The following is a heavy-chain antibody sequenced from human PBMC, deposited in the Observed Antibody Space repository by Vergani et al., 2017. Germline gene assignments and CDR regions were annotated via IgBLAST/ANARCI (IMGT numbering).Heavy chain of an antibody. V-gene: IGHV4-34*01. CDR3: AGYNVETTVTTGDY. CDR1: GGSFSGYY. Sequence: QVQLQQWGAGLLKPSETLSLTCAVYGGSFSGYYWSWIRQPPGKGLEWIGESNHSGSTNYNPSLKRRVTISVYTSKNQCSLKLSSVTAADTAVYYCAGYNVETTVTTGDYWGQGTLVTVSS. CDR2: SNHSGST. D-gene: IGHD4-17*01. J-gene: IGHJ4*02.